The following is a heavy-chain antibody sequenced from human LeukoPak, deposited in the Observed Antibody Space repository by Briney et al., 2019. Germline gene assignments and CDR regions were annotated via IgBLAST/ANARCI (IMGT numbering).Heavy chain of an antibody. Sequence: ASETLSLTCAVYGGSFSGYYWSWIRQPPGKGLEWIGEINHSGSTNYNPSLKSRVTISVDTSKNQFSLKLSSVTAADTAVYYCARHNYDSSGYPLHFDYWGQGTLVTVSS. CDR3: ARHNYDSSGYPLHFDY. CDR2: INHSGST. V-gene: IGHV4-34*01. J-gene: IGHJ4*02. D-gene: IGHD3-22*01. CDR1: GGSFSGYY.